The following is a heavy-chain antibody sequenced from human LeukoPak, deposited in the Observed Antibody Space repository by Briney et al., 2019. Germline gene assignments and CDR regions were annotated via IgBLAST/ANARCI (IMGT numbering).Heavy chain of an antibody. D-gene: IGHD3-3*01. CDR3: AILLDGVVISDY. CDR1: GYIFTNYA. CDR2: ISTYNGNT. J-gene: IGHJ4*02. V-gene: IGHV1-18*01. Sequence: ASVKVSCKASGYIFTNYAISWVRQAPGQGLEWMGWISTYNGNTKNAQKLQGRVTMTTDTSTSTAYMELRSLRSDDTAVYYCAILLDGVVISDYWGQGTLVTVSS.